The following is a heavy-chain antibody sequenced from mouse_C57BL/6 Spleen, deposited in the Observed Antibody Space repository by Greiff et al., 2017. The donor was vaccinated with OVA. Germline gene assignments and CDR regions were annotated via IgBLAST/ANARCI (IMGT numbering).Heavy chain of an antibody. J-gene: IGHJ3*01. CDR1: GYTFTSYW. CDR3: ARGGYAWFAY. D-gene: IGHD2-14*01. V-gene: IGHV1-64*01. Sequence: LVESGAELVKPGASVKLSCKASGYTFTSYWMHWVKQRPGQGLEWIGMIHPNSGSTNYNEKFKSKATLTVDKSSSTAYMQLSSLTSEDSAVYYCARGGYAWFAYWGQGTLVTVSA. CDR2: IHPNSGST.